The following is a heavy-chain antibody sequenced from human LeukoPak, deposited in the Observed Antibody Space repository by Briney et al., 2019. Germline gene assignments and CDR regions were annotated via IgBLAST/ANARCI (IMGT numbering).Heavy chain of an antibody. CDR2: ISGSGGST. CDR3: AKAWRPIAAAGIPGDY. J-gene: IGHJ4*02. Sequence: GGSLRLSCAASGFTFSSYAMSWVRQAPGKGLEWVSAISGSGGSTYYADSVKGRFTISRGNSKNTLYLQMNSLRAEDTAVYYCAKAWRPIAAAGIPGDYWGQGTLVTVSS. V-gene: IGHV3-23*01. CDR1: GFTFSSYA. D-gene: IGHD6-13*01.